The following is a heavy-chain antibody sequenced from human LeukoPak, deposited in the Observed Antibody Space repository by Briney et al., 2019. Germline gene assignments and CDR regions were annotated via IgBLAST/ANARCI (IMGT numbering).Heavy chain of an antibody. CDR2: ISSSSSYV. J-gene: IGHJ4*02. D-gene: IGHD5-24*01. Sequence: GGSLRLSCAASGFTFSSYSMNWVRQAPGKGLEWVSSISSSSSYVYYADSVKGRFTISRDNARNSLYLQMNSLRAEDTAVYYCARDSRHGYNTKAHYWGQGTLVTVSS. CDR3: ARDSRHGYNTKAHY. V-gene: IGHV3-21*01. CDR1: GFTFSSYS.